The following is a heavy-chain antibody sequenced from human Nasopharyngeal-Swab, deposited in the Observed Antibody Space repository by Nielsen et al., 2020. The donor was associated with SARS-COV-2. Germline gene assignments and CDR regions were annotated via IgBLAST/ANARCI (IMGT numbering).Heavy chain of an antibody. CDR3: AKRLSCTSTSCYAFDY. Sequence: GESLKISCTASGFTFTTYAMSWVRQAPGKGLEWVSAISGIGDRTYYADSVQGRFTISRDNSKNTLYLQMNSLRAEDTAVYYCAKRLSCTSTSCYAFDYWGQGTRVTVSS. CDR1: GFTFTTYA. D-gene: IGHD2-2*01. CDR2: ISGIGDRT. J-gene: IGHJ4*02. V-gene: IGHV3-23*01.